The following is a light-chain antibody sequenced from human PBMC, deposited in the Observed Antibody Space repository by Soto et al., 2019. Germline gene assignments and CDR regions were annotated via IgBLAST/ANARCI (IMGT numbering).Light chain of an antibody. CDR3: KSYTTSSTIV. Sequence: QSALTQPASVSGSPGQSITISCTGTSSDIGGYNYVSRYQQHPGKAPKLMIYDVSNRPSGVSNRFSGSKSGNTASLTISGLQAEDEADYYCKSYTTSSTIVFGTGTKVTVL. V-gene: IGLV2-14*01. J-gene: IGLJ1*01. CDR1: SSDIGGYNY. CDR2: DVS.